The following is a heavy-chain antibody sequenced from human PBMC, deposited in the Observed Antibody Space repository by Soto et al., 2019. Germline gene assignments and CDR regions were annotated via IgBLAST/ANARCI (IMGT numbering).Heavy chain of an antibody. CDR1: GGTFSSYA. CDR2: IIPIFGTA. CDR3: ASLLDYYDSSGYYSAFDY. V-gene: IGHV1-69*06. J-gene: IGHJ4*02. Sequence: VKVSCKASGGTFSSYAISWVRQAPGQGLEWMGGIIPIFGTANYAQKFQGRVTITADKSTSTAYMELSSLRSEDTAVYYCASLLDYYDSSGYYSAFDYWGQGALVTVSS. D-gene: IGHD3-22*01.